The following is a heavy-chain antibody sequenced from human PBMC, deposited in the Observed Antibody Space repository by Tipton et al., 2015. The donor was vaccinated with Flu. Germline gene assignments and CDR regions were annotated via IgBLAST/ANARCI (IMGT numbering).Heavy chain of an antibody. V-gene: IGHV3-23*01. Sequence: SLRLSCAASGLTFSNYAMSWVRQAPGKGLEWVAGLSGSGSSIYYADSVKGRFTISRDNSKNALYLQMSSLRAEDTAVYYCARGPQVPVWPYYYGMDVWGQGTTVTVSS. J-gene: IGHJ6*02. CDR3: ARGPQVPVWPYYYGMDV. CDR2: LSGSGSSI. D-gene: IGHD2-2*01. CDR1: GLTFSNYA.